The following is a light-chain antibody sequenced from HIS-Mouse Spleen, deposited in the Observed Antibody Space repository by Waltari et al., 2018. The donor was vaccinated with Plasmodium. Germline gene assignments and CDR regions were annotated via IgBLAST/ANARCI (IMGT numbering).Light chain of an antibody. CDR1: KLGDKY. CDR2: QDS. J-gene: IGLJ2*01. V-gene: IGLV3-1*01. Sequence: SYELTQPPSVSVSPGQTASITCSGDKLGDKYACWSQQKPGQSPVLVIYQDSKRPSGSPGRFSGSNAGNTATLTISGTQAMDEADYYCQAWDSSTAVVFGGGTKLTVL. CDR3: QAWDSSTAVV.